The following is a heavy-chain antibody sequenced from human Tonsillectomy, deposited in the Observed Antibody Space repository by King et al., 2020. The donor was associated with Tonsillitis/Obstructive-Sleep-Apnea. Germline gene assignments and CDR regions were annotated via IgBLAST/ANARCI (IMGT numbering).Heavy chain of an antibody. Sequence: QLVQSGAEVKKPGESLKIFCKGSGYSFISYWIGWVRQMPGKGREWMCIIYPGFSVTTYSPSFQGHVTISADKSISTAYLQGSSLKASDTAMYYCARVGEQWLFYWGPGTLVTVSS. CDR3: ARVGEQWLFY. D-gene: IGHD6-19*01. CDR1: GYSFISYW. CDR2: IYPGFSVT. J-gene: IGHJ4*02. V-gene: IGHV5-51*01.